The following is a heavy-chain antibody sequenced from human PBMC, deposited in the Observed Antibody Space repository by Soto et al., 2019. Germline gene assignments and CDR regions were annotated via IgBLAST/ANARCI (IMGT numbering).Heavy chain of an antibody. Sequence: SVKVSCKASGGSFSNFGISWVRQAPGQGLEWMGGIVPVFGRPNYAQRFRGRLTITADESTSTGYMELISLRSDDTAVYYCAREESGYNFWGQGTQVTVSS. D-gene: IGHD5-12*01. J-gene: IGHJ4*02. V-gene: IGHV1-69*13. CDR2: IVPVFGRP. CDR3: AREESGYNF. CDR1: GGSFSNFG.